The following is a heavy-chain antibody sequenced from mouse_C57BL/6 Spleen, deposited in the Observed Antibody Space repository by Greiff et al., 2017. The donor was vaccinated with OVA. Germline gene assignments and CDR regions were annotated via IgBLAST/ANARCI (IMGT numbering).Heavy chain of an antibody. Sequence: QVQLKQSGAELVKPGASVKLSCKASGYTFTEYTIHWVKQRSGQGLEWIGWFYPGSGSIKYNEKFKDKATFTADKSSSTVYMELSRLTSEDSAVYVWARHEEGWPDYYGSSWFAYWGQGTLVTVSA. D-gene: IGHD1-1*01. V-gene: IGHV1-62-2*01. CDR1: GYTFTEYT. CDR2: FYPGSGSI. CDR3: ARHEEGWPDYYGSSWFAY. J-gene: IGHJ3*01.